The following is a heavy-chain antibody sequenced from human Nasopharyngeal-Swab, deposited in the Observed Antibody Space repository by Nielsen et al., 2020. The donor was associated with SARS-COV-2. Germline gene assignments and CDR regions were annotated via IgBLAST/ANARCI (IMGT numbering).Heavy chain of an antibody. CDR2: ISSSGSTI. Sequence: GGSLRLSCAASGFTFSDYYISWIRQAPGKGLEWVSYISSSGSTIYYADSVKGRFTISRDNAKNSLYLQMNSLRAEDTAVYYCAKDRDSGDDSDDYYHYYGMDVWGQGTTVTVFS. CDR1: GFTFSDYY. V-gene: IGHV3-11*01. D-gene: IGHD5-12*01. J-gene: IGHJ6*02. CDR3: AKDRDSGDDSDDYYHYYGMDV.